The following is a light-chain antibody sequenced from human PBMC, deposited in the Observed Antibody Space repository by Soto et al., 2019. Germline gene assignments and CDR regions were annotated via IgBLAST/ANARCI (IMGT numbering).Light chain of an antibody. Sequence: EIVMTQSPCTLSVSPGERVTVSCRASQYVHTSLAWYQQKSGQAPRLLIYGASIRAPGVPVRFSGSGSGTEFTLTIDSLQSEDSAVYSCQQYNQWPPTWTFGQGTKVEI. CDR1: QYVHTS. J-gene: IGKJ1*01. V-gene: IGKV3-15*01. CDR2: GAS. CDR3: QQYNQWPPTWT.